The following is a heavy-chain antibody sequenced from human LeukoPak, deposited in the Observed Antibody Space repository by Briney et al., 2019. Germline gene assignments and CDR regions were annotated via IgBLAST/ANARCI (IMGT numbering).Heavy chain of an antibody. CDR2: INPNSGGT. CDR1: GYTFTGYY. V-gene: IGHV1-2*02. Sequence: ASVKVSCKASGYTFTGYYMHWVRQAPGQGLEWMGWINPNSGGTNYAQKFQGRVTMTRDTAISTAYMELSRLRSDDTAVYYCARDTYYYDSSGCYPSDYWGQGTLVTVSS. D-gene: IGHD3-22*01. CDR3: ARDTYYYDSSGCYPSDY. J-gene: IGHJ4*02.